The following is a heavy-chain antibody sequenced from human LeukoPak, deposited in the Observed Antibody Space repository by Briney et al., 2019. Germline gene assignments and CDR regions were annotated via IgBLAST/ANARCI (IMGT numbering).Heavy chain of an antibody. J-gene: IGHJ4*02. V-gene: IGHV3-23*01. D-gene: IGHD6-19*01. CDR2: ISDSGGST. Sequence: PGGSLRLSCAASGFTFSIYAMSCVRQAPGKGLEWVSAISDSGGSTYYADSVKGRFTISRDNSKNTLYLQMNSLRAEDTAVYYCAKGRSAVAGSLDYWGQGTLVTVSS. CDR1: GFTFSIYA. CDR3: AKGRSAVAGSLDY.